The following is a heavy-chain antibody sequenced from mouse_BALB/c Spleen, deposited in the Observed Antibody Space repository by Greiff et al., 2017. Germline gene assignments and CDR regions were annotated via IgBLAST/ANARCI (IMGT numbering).Heavy chain of an antibody. V-gene: IGHV5-9-4*01. Sequence: EVHLVESGGGLVKPGGSLKLSCAASGFTFSSYAMSWVRQSPEKRLEWVAEISSGGSYTYYPDTVTGRFTISRDNAKNTLYLEMSSLRSEDTAMYYCARRGRLKSYFDYWGQGTTLTVSS. CDR1: GFTFSSYA. CDR2: ISSGGSYT. J-gene: IGHJ2*01. CDR3: ARRGRLKSYFDY. D-gene: IGHD1-3*01.